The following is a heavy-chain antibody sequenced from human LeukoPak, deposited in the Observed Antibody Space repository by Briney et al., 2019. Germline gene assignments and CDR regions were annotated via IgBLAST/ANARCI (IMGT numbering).Heavy chain of an antibody. J-gene: IGHJ4*02. CDR2: IRYVGNIK. CDR1: GFTFSSYG. Sequence: GGSLRLSCGASGFTFSSYGMLWVRQSPGKGLGWVAFIRYVGNIKFYADSMKGRFTISRDNSKNTLYLHINSLKPEDTALYYCVKDNPLDYWGQGTLVIVSS. D-gene: IGHD1-14*01. CDR3: VKDNPLDY. V-gene: IGHV3-30*02.